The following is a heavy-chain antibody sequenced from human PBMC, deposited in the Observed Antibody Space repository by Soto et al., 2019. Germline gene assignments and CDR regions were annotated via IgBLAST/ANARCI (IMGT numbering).Heavy chain of an antibody. CDR1: GGSISSGDYY. CDR3: AREHTMVRGVFHFDY. CDR2: IYYSGST. Sequence: SETLSLTCTVSGGSISSGDYYWSWIRQPPGKGLEWIGYIYYSGSTYYNPSLKSRVTISVDTSKNQFSLKLSSVTAADTAVYYCAREHTMVRGVFHFDYWGQGTLVTVYS. J-gene: IGHJ4*02. V-gene: IGHV4-30-4*01. D-gene: IGHD3-10*01.